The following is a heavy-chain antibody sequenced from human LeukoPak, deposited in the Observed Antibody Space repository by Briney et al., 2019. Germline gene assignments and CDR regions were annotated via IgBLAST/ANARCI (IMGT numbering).Heavy chain of an antibody. J-gene: IGHJ4*02. CDR2: IYYSGST. Sequence: SETLSLTCTVSGGSISSGDYYWSWIRQPPGKGLEWIGYIYYSGSTYYNPSLKSRVTISVDTSKNQFSLKLSSVTAADTAVYYCARAPRYDSSGYYYDYWGQGILVTVSS. V-gene: IGHV4-30-4*01. D-gene: IGHD3-22*01. CDR1: GGSISSGDYY. CDR3: ARAPRYDSSGYYYDY.